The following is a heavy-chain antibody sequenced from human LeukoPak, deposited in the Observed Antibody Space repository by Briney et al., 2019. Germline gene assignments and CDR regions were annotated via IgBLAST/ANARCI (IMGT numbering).Heavy chain of an antibody. CDR2: IYHSGST. V-gene: IGHV4-38-2*02. J-gene: IGHJ4*02. CDR1: GYSISSGYY. Sequence: PSETLSLTCTVSGYSISSGYYWGWIRQPPGKGLGWIGSIYHSGSTYYNPSLKSRVTISVDTSKNQFSLKLSSVTAADTAVYYCAKDRSKGSYGDEFDFWGQGTLVTVSS. D-gene: IGHD1-26*01. CDR3: AKDRSKGSYGDEFDF.